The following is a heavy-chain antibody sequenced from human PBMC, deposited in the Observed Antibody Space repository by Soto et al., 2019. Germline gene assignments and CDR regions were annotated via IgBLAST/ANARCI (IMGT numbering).Heavy chain of an antibody. CDR2: IKSDGSDI. CDR3: ARGGYYYYFGMDV. CDR1: GFTFSSYS. J-gene: IGHJ6*02. Sequence: PGGSLRLSCAASGFTFSSYSMNWVRQAPGKGLEWVANIKSDGSDIYSVDSVKGRFTISRDNAKNSLHLQMNSLRTEDTAVYYCARGGYYYYFGMDVWGQGTTVTVSS. V-gene: IGHV3-7*01.